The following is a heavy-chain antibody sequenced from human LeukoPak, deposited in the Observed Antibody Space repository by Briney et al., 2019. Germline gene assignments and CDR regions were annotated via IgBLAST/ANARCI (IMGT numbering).Heavy chain of an antibody. CDR1: GFTFSSYA. CDR3: ARDRDNWNDGDAFDI. Sequence: GGSLRLSCAASGFTFSSYAMSWVRQAPGKGLEWVSGISGSGGSTYYADPVKGRFTISRDNSKNTLYLQMNSLRAEDTAVYYCARDRDNWNDGDAFDIWGQGTMVTVSS. D-gene: IGHD1-1*01. CDR2: ISGSGGST. V-gene: IGHV3-23*01. J-gene: IGHJ3*02.